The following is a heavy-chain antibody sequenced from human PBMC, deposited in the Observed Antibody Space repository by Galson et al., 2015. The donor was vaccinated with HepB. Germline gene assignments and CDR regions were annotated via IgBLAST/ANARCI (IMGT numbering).Heavy chain of an antibody. CDR2: ISAGNGNT. D-gene: IGHD3-10*01. CDR3: ARDAYYYGSESYYNVGLDY. Sequence: SVKVSCKASGYTFTSYAMHWVRQAPGQRLEWMGWISAGNGNTKYSQKFQGRVTITRDTSASTAYMELSSLRSEDTAVYYCARDAYYYGSESYYNVGLDYWGQGTLVTVSS. CDR1: GYTFTSYA. V-gene: IGHV1-3*01. J-gene: IGHJ4*02.